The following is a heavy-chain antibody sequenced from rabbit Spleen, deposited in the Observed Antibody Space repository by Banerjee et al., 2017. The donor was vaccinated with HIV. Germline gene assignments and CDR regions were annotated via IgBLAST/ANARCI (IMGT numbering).Heavy chain of an antibody. CDR2: IYAGSSGST. CDR3: ARDLVVAIGWNFNL. D-gene: IGHD3-3*01. V-gene: IGHV1S40*01. CDR1: GFSLNSDYD. Sequence: QSLEESGGGLVKPGASLTLTCKASGFSLNSDYDMCWVRQAPGKGLEWIASIYAGSSGSTYSATWAKGRFTISKTSSTTVTLQMTSLTVADTATYFCARDLVVAIGWNFNLWGQGTLVTVS. J-gene: IGHJ4*01.